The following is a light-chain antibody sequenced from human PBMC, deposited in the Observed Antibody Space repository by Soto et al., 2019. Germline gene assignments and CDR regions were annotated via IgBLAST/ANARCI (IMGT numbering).Light chain of an antibody. CDR1: QTVSNN. J-gene: IGKJ1*01. V-gene: IGKV3-15*01. CDR3: QQYNNWPRT. Sequence: EIVLTQSPATLSVSQGERATLSCGASQTVSNNLAWFQQKPGQPPRLLIYVASTRATGIPARFSGSGSGTEFTLTISSLQAEDFVVYCCQQYNNWPRTFGQGTKVDIK. CDR2: VAS.